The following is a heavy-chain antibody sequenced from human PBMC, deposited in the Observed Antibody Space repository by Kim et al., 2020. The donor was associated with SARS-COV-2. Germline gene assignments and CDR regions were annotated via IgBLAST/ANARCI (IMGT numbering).Heavy chain of an antibody. D-gene: IGHD2-2*01. J-gene: IGHJ6*03. Sequence: GGSLRLSCAASGFSLTTYWINWVRQAPGKGLVWVSRVNSDGSRTNYADSVKGRFTISRDNAKNTLYLQMNSLRAEDTAVYYCVRPSSTSCPCYHMDVWGMGTPVTVSS. CDR2: VNSDGSRT. CDR3: VRPSSTSCPCYHMDV. CDR1: GFSLTTYW. V-gene: IGHV3-74*01.